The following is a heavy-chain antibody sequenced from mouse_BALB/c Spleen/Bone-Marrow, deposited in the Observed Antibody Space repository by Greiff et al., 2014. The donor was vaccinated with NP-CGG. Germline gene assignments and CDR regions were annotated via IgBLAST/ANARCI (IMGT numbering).Heavy chain of an antibody. CDR1: GYTFTSYW. CDR3: ARSPMITESYAMDY. J-gene: IGHJ4*01. Sequence: DLVRPGASVKLSCKASGYTFTSYWINRIKQRPGQGLEWIGRIAPGSGNTYYNEMFKGKATLTVDTSSSTAYIQLSSLSSEDSPVYFCARSPMITESYAMDYWGQGTSVTVSS. CDR2: IAPGSGNT. D-gene: IGHD2-4*01. V-gene: IGHV1S41*01.